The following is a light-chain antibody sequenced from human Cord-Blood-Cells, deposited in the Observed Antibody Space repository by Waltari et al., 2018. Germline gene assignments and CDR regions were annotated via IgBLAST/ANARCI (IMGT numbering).Light chain of an antibody. CDR2: EVS. Sequence: QSALPQPASVPGPPGQSIPISCTGTSSDVGGYNYVSWYQQHPGKAPKLMIYEVSNRPSGVSNRFSGSKSGNTASLTISGLQAEDEADYYCSSYTSSSTYVFGTGTKVTVL. CDR3: SSYTSSSTYV. CDR1: SSDVGGYNY. V-gene: IGLV2-14*01. J-gene: IGLJ1*01.